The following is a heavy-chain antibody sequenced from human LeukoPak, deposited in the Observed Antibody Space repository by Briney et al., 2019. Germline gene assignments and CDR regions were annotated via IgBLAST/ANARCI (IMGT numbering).Heavy chain of an antibody. D-gene: IGHD4/OR15-4a*01. Sequence: GGSLRLSCAASGFTFSSHAMHCVRQAPGKGLEYVSAISSNGGSTYYANSVKGRFTISRDNSKNTLYLQMNSLRAEDTAVYYCARASTKVPNLLDDWGQGTLVTVSS. V-gene: IGHV3-64*01. CDR3: ARASTKVPNLLDD. CDR2: ISSNGGST. J-gene: IGHJ4*02. CDR1: GFTFSSHA.